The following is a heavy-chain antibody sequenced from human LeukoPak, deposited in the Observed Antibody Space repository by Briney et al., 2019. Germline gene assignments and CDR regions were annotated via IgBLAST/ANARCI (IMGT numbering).Heavy chain of an antibody. Sequence: GESLKISCNASGYSFTTYWITWVRQMPGKGLECMGRIDPSDSCTKYSPSFQGHVTISADKSIDTAYLQWSSLKASDTAMYYCARLFGGSGWYDYYGMDVWGQGTTVTVSS. D-gene: IGHD6-19*01. J-gene: IGHJ6*02. CDR3: ARLFGGSGWYDYYGMDV. CDR2: IDPSDSCT. V-gene: IGHV5-10-1*01. CDR1: GYSFTTYW.